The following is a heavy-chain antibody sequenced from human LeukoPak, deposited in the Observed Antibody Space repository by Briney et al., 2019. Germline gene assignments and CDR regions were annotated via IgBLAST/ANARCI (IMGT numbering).Heavy chain of an antibody. CDR3: AKHQYCGGDCYPYYYYYMDV. Sequence: PGGSLRLSCAASGFTFSSYGMSWVRQAPGKGMEWVSAISGSGGRTYYADSVKGRFTISRDNSEITLYLQMNSLRAEDTAVYYCAKHQYCGGDCYPYYYYYMDVWGKGTTVTVSS. CDR1: GFTFSSYG. D-gene: IGHD2-21*01. CDR2: ISGSGGRT. V-gene: IGHV3-23*01. J-gene: IGHJ6*03.